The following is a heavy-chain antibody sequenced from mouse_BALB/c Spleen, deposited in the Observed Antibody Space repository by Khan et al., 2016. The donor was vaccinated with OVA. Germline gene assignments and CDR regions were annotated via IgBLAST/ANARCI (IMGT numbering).Heavy chain of an antibody. J-gene: IGHJ3*01. D-gene: IGHD3-2*01. Sequence: QMQLEESGPGLVARSQSLSITCTVSGFSLTTYGISWVRQPPGKGLEWLGVIWGDGSTNYHSALRSRLSISKDNSKSQVILKLNSLQTDDTATYYCAKDTSGFWLAYWGQGTLVTVSA. CDR1: GFSLTTYG. V-gene: IGHV2-3*01. CDR2: IWGDGST. CDR3: AKDTSGFWLAY.